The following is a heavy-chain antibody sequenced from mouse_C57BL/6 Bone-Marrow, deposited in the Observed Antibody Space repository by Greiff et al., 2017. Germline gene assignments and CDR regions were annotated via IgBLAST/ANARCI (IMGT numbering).Heavy chain of an antibody. V-gene: IGHV1-55*01. Sequence: QVQLQQPGAELVKPGASVKMSCKASGYTFTSYWITWVKQRPGQGLEWIGDIYPGSGSTNYNEKFKSKATLTVDTSSSTAYMQLSSLTSEDSAVYYCARRETYYGVWFAYWGQGTLVTVSA. CDR2: IYPGSGST. J-gene: IGHJ3*01. CDR3: ARRETYYGVWFAY. D-gene: IGHD1-1*02. CDR1: GYTFTSYW.